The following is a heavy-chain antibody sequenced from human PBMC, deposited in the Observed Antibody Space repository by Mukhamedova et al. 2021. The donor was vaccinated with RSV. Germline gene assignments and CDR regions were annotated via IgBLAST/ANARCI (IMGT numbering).Heavy chain of an antibody. CDR3: ARSDTVWGSYDY. V-gene: IGHV1-3*01. D-gene: IGHD3-16*01. Sequence: GWINGGNTNIKYSQKFQGRVTITRDTSATTDSMELSSLTSEDTAVYYCARSDTVWGSYDYWGQGTLVTVSS. CDR2: INGGNTNI. J-gene: IGHJ4*02.